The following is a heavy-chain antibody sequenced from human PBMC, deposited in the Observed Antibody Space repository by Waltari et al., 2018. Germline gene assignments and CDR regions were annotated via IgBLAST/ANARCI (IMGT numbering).Heavy chain of an antibody. J-gene: IGHJ4*03. CDR2: ICHTGDT. CDR1: GVSVSGSF. D-gene: IGHD6-19*01. V-gene: IGHV4-59*08. Sequence: QVQLQESGPGLVQSSETLSLTCTVSGVSVSGSFWNWIRQAPGKGPAWIGYICHTGDTKQNPSLKSRVTMSVDTSRNDFSLRLSSVTAADTAVYYCALWESGWRAFRFWGQGTLGTVSS. CDR3: ALWESGWRAFRF.